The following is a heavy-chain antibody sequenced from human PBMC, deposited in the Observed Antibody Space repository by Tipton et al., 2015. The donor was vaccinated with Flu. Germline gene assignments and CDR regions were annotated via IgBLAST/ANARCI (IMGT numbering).Heavy chain of an antibody. CDR2: IYSSGST. CDR1: GGSISSSSYY. J-gene: IGHJ4*02. V-gene: IGHV4-39*07. CDR3: ARHRRQIAARTWGGGFDY. D-gene: IGHD6-6*01. Sequence: TLSLTCTVSGGSISSSSYYWGWIRQPPGKGLEWIGSIYSSGSTNYNPSLKSRVTMSVDTSKNQFSLKLSSVTAADTAVYYCARHRRQIAARTWGGGFDYWGQGTLVTVSS.